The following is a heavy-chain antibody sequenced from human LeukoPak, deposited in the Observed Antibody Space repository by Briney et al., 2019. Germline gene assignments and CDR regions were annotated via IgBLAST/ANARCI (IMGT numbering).Heavy chain of an antibody. CDR2: IFARQST. CDR1: GGSISSGSHF. V-gene: IGHV4-61*09. D-gene: IGHD3-10*01. Sequence: SETLSLTCTVSGGSISSGSHFWTWIRQPAGKGLEWIGHIFARQSTNYNPSLKSRLTISEDTSKNQFSLKLTSVTAADTAVYYCARGLLSMIRGGSLLGRIDPWGQGTLVIVSS. J-gene: IGHJ5*02. CDR3: ARGLLSMIRGGSLLGRIDP.